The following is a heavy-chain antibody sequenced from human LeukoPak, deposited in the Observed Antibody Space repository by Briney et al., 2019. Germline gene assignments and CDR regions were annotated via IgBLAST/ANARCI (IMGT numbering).Heavy chain of an antibody. Sequence: GGSLRLSCAASGLTFSSSGMNWVRQAPGKGLEWVSFIDSSSAHIYYADSVKGRFTISRDNAKNSLYLQMNSLRAEDTAVYYCARDTSQSNTVTYFDYWSQGTLVTVSS. V-gene: IGHV3-21*01. D-gene: IGHD4-11*01. CDR1: GLTFSSSG. CDR3: ARDTSQSNTVTYFDY. CDR2: IDSSSAHI. J-gene: IGHJ4*02.